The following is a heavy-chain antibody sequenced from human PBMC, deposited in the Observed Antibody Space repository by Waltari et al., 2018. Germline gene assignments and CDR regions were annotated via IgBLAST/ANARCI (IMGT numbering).Heavy chain of an antibody. CDR3: AFCSGGSCYYYGMDV. CDR1: GYNFTSYA. V-gene: IGHV1-3*01. D-gene: IGHD2-15*01. CDR2: INAGNGNT. Sequence: QVQLVQSGAEVKKPGASVKVACTASGYNFTSYAMHWVRQAPGQRLEWMGWINAGNGNTKYSQKFQGRVTITRDTSASTAYMELSSLRSEDTAVYYCAFCSGGSCYYYGMDVWGQGTTVTVSS. J-gene: IGHJ6*02.